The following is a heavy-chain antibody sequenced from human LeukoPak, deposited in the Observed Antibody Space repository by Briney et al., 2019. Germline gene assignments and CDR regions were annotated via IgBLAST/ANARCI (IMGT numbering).Heavy chain of an antibody. Sequence: ASVKVSCKASGYTFSDFYMQWVRQAPGRGLEWMGWISLNSGVTGYAQKFQGRVTMTRDTSISTAHMELSSLRSDDTAVYYCARGYRTGDMTIFAYWGQGTPVTVSS. CDR3: ARGYRTGDMTIFAY. J-gene: IGHJ4*02. D-gene: IGHD3-10*01. V-gene: IGHV1-2*02. CDR2: ISLNSGVT. CDR1: GYTFSDFY.